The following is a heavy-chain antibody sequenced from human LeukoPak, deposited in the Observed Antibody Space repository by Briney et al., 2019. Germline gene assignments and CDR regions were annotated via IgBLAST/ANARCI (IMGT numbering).Heavy chain of an antibody. D-gene: IGHD1-1*01. V-gene: IGHV5-51*01. CDR3: ARVPTSPTTVWTYSYYYYMDV. CDR1: GYSFTSYW. Sequence: GESLKISCKCSGYSFTSYWIGWVRQKPGKGLEWMGIIYAGDSDTRYSPSFQGQVTISADKSISTAYLQWSSQKASDTAMYYCARVPTSPTTVWTYSYYYYMDVWGKGTTVTVSS. J-gene: IGHJ6*03. CDR2: IYAGDSDT.